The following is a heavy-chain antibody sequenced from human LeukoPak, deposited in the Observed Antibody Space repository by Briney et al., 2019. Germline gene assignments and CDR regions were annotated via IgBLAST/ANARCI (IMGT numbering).Heavy chain of an antibody. D-gene: IGHD4-17*01. J-gene: IGHJ6*02. CDR1: GYTFTSYA. Sequence: VASVKVSCKASGYTFTSYAMHWVRQAPGQRLEWMGWINAGNGNTKYSQKFQGRVTITRDTSASTAYMELSSLRSEDTAVYYCARTPDYAVRYYCYGMDVWGQGTTVTVSS. CDR2: INAGNGNT. CDR3: ARTPDYAVRYYCYGMDV. V-gene: IGHV1-3*01.